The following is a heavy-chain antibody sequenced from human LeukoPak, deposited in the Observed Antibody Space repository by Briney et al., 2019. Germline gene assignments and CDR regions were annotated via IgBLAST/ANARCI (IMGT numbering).Heavy chain of an antibody. V-gene: IGHV1-2*06. CDR2: INPNSGGT. CDR1: GYTFTGYY. CDR3: ARARGYCSGGSCYGPFDP. J-gene: IGHJ5*02. D-gene: IGHD2-15*01. Sequence: ASVKVSCKASGYTFTGYYMHWVRQAPGQGLEWMGRINPNSGGTNYAQKFQGRVPMTRDTFISTAYMELSRLRSDDTAVYHCARARGYCSGGSCYGPFDPWGQGTLVTVSS.